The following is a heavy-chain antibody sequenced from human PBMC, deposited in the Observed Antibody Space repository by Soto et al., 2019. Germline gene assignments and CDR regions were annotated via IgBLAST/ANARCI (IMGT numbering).Heavy chain of an antibody. CDR3: ARLNCGGDCYPPVLFSYFDY. V-gene: IGHV4-39*01. CDR2: IYYSGST. CDR1: GGSISSSSYY. D-gene: IGHD2-21*02. J-gene: IGHJ4*02. Sequence: QLQLQESGPGLVKPSETLSLTCTVSGGSISSSSYYWGWIRQPPGKGLEWIGSIYYSGSTYYNPSLKRRVTISVDTSKNQFSLKLSSVTAADTAVYYCARLNCGGDCYPPVLFSYFDYWGQGTLVTVSS.